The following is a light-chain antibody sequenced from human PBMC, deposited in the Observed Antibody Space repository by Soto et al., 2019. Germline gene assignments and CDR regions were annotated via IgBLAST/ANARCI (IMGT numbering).Light chain of an antibody. Sequence: QSVLTQSASVSGSPGQSITISCTGTSSDVGGYKFVSWYQQHPGKAPKLMIYEVSNRPSGVSSRFSDSKSGNTASLTISGLQAEDEADYYCGSYTGSIYVFGTGTKVTVL. J-gene: IGLJ1*01. V-gene: IGLV2-14*01. CDR3: GSYTGSIYV. CDR2: EVS. CDR1: SSDVGGYKF.